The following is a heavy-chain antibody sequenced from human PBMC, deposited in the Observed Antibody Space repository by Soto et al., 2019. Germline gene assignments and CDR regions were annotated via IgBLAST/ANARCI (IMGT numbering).Heavy chain of an antibody. CDR3: VWGPHCNY. J-gene: IGHJ4*02. V-gene: IGHV3-48*02. D-gene: IGHD2-15*01. CDR1: GFTFSSYS. CDR2: ISSSSSTI. Sequence: EVQLVESGGGLVQPGGSLRLSCAASGFTFSSYSMNWVRQAPGKGLEWVSYISSSSSTIYYADSVKGRFTISRDNAKNSLYRQINSLRDGDTAVYYCVWGPHCNYWGQGPLLTVSS.